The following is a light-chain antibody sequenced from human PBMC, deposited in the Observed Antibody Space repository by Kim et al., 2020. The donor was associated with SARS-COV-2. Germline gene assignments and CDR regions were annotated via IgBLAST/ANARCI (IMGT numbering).Light chain of an antibody. CDR3: SSYTSSSTRV. V-gene: IGLV2-14*03. J-gene: IGLJ3*02. CDR2: DVS. CDR1: SSYVGGYNY. Sequence: GQSITIACTGTSSYVGGYNYVSWYQQHPGKAPKLMIYDVSNRPSGVSNRFSGSKSGNTASLTISGLQAEDEADYYCSSYTSSSTRVFGGGTQLTVL.